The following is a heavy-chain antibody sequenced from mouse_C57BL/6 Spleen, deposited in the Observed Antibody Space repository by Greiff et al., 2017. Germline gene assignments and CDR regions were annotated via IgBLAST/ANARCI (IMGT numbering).Heavy chain of an antibody. CDR2: ISNLAYSI. CDR1: GFTFSDYG. J-gene: IGHJ1*03. CDR3: ARTLVSYWYFDV. V-gene: IGHV5-15*01. D-gene: IGHD6-2*01. Sequence: EVKLMESGGGLVQPGGSLKLSCAASGFTFSDYGMAWVRQAPRKGPEWVAFISNLAYSIYYADTVTGRFTISRENAKDTLSLEMSSLRSEDTAMYYCARTLVSYWYFDVWGTGTTVTVSS.